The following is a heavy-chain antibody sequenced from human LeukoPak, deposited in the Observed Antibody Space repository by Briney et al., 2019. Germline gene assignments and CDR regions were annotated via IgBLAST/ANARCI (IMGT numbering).Heavy chain of an antibody. J-gene: IGHJ4*02. CDR1: GFIFDTHD. V-gene: IGHV3-30*02. Sequence: GGSLRLSCGASGFIFDTHDMHWVRQAPGKGLEWVAFIRSDGYHTYYADSVKGRFTITRDNSKNTLYLQMNSLRLEDMAVYYCAKPNGSGVDYWGRGTRVTVSS. D-gene: IGHD1-26*01. CDR2: IRSDGYHT. CDR3: AKPNGSGVDY.